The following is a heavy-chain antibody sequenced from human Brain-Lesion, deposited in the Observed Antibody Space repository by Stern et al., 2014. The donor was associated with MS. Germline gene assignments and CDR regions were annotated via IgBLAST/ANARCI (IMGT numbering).Heavy chain of an antibody. Sequence: QVQLVQSGAEVKKPGASVKVSCKVSGYTLTELSMHWGRQAPGKGLEWMGGFDPADGETIYAQKFQGRVTMTEEPSTDTAYMELSSLRSEDTAVYYCATDRDDFRSGYSAPTKGYGLDVWGQGTTVTVTS. D-gene: IGHD3-3*01. V-gene: IGHV1-24*01. CDR2: FDPADGET. CDR1: GYTLTELS. J-gene: IGHJ6*02. CDR3: ATDRDDFRSGYSAPTKGYGLDV.